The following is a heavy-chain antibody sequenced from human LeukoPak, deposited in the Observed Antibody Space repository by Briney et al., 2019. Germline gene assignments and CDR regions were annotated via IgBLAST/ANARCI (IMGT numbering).Heavy chain of an antibody. D-gene: IGHD5-24*01. CDR3: AGGPEMATFDY. Sequence: SVKVSCKASGGPFSSYTISWVRHAPGQGLEWMGRIIPILDKANYAQKFQGRVTITADKSTGTAYMDLNSLRSEDTAVYYCAGGPEMATFDYWGQGTPVTVSS. CDR1: GGPFSSYT. J-gene: IGHJ4*02. V-gene: IGHV1-69*02. CDR2: IIPILDKA.